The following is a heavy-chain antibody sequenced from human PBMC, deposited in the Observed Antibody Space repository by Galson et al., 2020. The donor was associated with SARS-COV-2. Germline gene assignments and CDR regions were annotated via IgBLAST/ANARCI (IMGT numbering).Heavy chain of an antibody. CDR1: GGSISSYY. CDR3: ARGADDFWSGYTVANFDI. D-gene: IGHD3-3*01. CDR2: IYYSWTT. J-gene: IGHJ3*02. V-gene: IGHV4-59*01. Sequence: SETLSLTCTVSGGSISSYYCCWIRHPPRPGLEWIGYIYYSWTTNSNPSLKTRVTISVDTSKNQFSLKLSSVTAADTAVYYCARGADDFWSGYTVANFDIWGQGTMVTVSS.